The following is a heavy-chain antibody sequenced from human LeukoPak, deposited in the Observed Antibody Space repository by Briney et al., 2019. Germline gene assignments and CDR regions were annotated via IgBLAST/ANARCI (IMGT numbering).Heavy chain of an antibody. CDR3: ARSKLGYCSSTSCSQGDY. CDR1: GFSLSTSGMC. V-gene: IGHV2-70*11. CDR2: IDWDDDK. Sequence: SGPALVKPTQTLTLTCTSSGFSLSTSGMCVSWIRQPPGKALEWLARIDWDDDKYYSTSLKTRLTISKDTSKNQVVLTMTNMDPVDTATYYCARSKLGYCSSTSCSQGDYWGQGTLVTVSS. D-gene: IGHD2-2*01. J-gene: IGHJ4*02.